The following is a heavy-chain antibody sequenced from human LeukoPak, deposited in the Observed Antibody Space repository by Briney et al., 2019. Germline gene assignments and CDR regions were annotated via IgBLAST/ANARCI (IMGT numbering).Heavy chain of an antibody. V-gene: IGHV4-59*01. CDR1: GGSISSYY. J-gene: IGHJ4*02. CDR2: IYYSGST. Sequence: PSETLSPTCTVSGGSISSYYWSWIRQPPGKGLEWIGYIYYSGSTNYNPSLKSRVTISVDTSKNQFSLKLSSVTAADTAVYYCARDSSPGQLYSSGWYYFDYWGQGTLVTVSS. D-gene: IGHD6-19*01. CDR3: ARDSSPGQLYSSGWYYFDY.